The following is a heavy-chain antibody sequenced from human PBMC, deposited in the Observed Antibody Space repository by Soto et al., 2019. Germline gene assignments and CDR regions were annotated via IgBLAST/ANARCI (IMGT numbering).Heavy chain of an antibody. CDR3: ARDLYYGYFDY. Sequence: SETLSLTCTVSGGSVSSGSYYWSWIRQPPGKGLEWIGYIYYSGSTNYNPSLKSRVTISVDTSKNQFSLKLSSVTAADTAVYYCARDLYYGYFDYWGQGTLVTVSS. J-gene: IGHJ4*02. CDR1: GGSVSSGSYY. V-gene: IGHV4-61*01. CDR2: IYYSGST. D-gene: IGHD3-16*01.